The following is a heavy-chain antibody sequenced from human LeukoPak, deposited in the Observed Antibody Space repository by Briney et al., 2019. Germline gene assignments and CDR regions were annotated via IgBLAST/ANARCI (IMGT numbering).Heavy chain of an antibody. V-gene: IGHV3-30*18. CDR2: ISYDGSNK. Sequence: GGSLRLSCAASGFTFSSYGMHWVRQAPGKGLEWVAVISYDGSNKYYADSVKGRFTISRDNSKNTPYLQMNSLRAEDTAVYYCAKDLSGGNGDYWGQGTLVTVSS. CDR3: AKDLSGGNGDY. CDR1: GFTFSSYG. J-gene: IGHJ4*02. D-gene: IGHD2-15*01.